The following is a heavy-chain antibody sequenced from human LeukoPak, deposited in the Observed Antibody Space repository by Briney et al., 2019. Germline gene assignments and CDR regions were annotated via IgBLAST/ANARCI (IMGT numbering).Heavy chain of an antibody. V-gene: IGHV3-23*01. CDR3: AKDCSGGSCSDY. CDR2: ISGSGGST. CDR1: GFTFSSYA. Sequence: GGSLRLSCAASGFTFSSYAMSWVRQAPGKGLEWVSAISGSGGSTYHADSVKGRFTISRDNSKNTLYLQMNSLRAEDTAVYYCAKDCSGGSCSDYWGQGTLVTVSS. J-gene: IGHJ4*02. D-gene: IGHD2-15*01.